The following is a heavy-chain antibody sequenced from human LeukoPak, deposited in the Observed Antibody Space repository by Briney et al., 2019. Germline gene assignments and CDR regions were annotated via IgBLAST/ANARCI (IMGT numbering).Heavy chain of an antibody. CDR2: ISGSGGST. CDR3: AKGPHYYDSSGPLDY. J-gene: IGHJ4*02. D-gene: IGHD3-22*01. CDR1: GFTCSSYA. V-gene: IGHV3-23*01. Sequence: PGGSLRLSCAASGFTCSSYAMSWVRQAPGKGLEWVSAISGSGGSTYYADSVKGRFTISRDNSKNTLYLQMNSLRAEDTAVYYCAKGPHYYDSSGPLDYWGQGTLVTVSS.